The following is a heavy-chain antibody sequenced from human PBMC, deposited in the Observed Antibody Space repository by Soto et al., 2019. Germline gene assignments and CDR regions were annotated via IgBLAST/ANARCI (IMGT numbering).Heavy chain of an antibody. CDR3: AHSKYSRSSFDY. V-gene: IGHV2-5*02. J-gene: IGHJ4*02. Sequence: SGPTLVNPTQTLTLTCTFSGFSLSTSDVGVGWIRQPPGKALEWLAIIYWGDDKRYSPSLKSRLTITKDTSKNQVVLTVTNMDPVDTATYYCAHSKYSRSSFDYWGQGTLVTVSP. CDR2: IYWGDDK. D-gene: IGHD6-6*01. CDR1: GFSLSTSDVG.